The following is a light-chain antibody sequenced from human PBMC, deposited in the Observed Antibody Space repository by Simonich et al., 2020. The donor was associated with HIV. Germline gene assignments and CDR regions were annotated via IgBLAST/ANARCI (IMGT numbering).Light chain of an antibody. J-gene: IGKJ4*01. V-gene: IGKV1-5*03. CDR3: QVFNTYSLS. Sequence: DIQMTQSPSSLSASVGDRVTITCRASQSISIYVNWYQQKTGKATKLLIYKASTLQSGVPSRFSGSGSGTEFTLTINSLQPDDFATYYCQVFNTYSLSFGGGTRVEIK. CDR2: KAS. CDR1: QSISIY.